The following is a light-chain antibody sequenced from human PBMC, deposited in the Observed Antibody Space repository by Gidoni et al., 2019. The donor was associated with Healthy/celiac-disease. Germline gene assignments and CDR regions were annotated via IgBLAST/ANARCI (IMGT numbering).Light chain of an antibody. CDR3: QQYGSSPSVT. CDR1: QSVSSSY. V-gene: IGKV3-20*01. J-gene: IGKJ1*01. CDR2: GAS. Sequence: ETVLTQSPGTLSLSPGERATLSCRASQSVSSSYLAWYQQKPGQAPRLLIYGASSRATGIPDRFSGSGSGTDFTLTISRLEPEDFAVYYCQQYGSSPSVTFXXXTKVEIK.